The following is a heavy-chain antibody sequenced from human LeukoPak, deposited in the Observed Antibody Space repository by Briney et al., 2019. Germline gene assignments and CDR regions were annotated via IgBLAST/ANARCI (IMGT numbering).Heavy chain of an antibody. CDR2: IYNTGGT. Sequence: SETLSLTCTVSGDSISSYYWTWIRQPPGKGLEWIGYIYNTGGTGYNPSLRSRVTISVDTSKNQFSLKLNSVTAADTAVYYCARAGSGYSFDIWGQGTMVTVSS. CDR1: GDSISSYY. V-gene: IGHV4-59*01. D-gene: IGHD3-22*01. J-gene: IGHJ3*02. CDR3: ARAGSGYSFDI.